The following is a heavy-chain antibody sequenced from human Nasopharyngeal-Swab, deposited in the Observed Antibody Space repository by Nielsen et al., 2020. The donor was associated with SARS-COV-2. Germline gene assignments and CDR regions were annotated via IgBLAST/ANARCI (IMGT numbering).Heavy chain of an antibody. CDR3: ARGGYQLLLRNYYYGMDV. D-gene: IGHD2-15*01. CDR2: ADHTGRT. J-gene: IGHJ6*02. Sequence: SETLSLTCAVHVGSFSGYYWSWVRQPPGKGLEWIGEADHTGRTNNNPSLQSRVTMSVDTSKNQFSLTLSSVTAADTAVYYCARGGYQLLLRNYYYGMDVWSQGTTVTVSS. CDR1: VGSFSGYY. V-gene: IGHV4-34*01.